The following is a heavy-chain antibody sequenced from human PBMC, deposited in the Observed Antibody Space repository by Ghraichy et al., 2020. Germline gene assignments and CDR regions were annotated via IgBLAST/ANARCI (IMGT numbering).Heavy chain of an antibody. CDR3: ARVYCSAAGCYSAFDY. CDR1: GFTFSTYW. D-gene: IGHD2-15*01. J-gene: IGHJ4*02. V-gene: IGHV3-7*01. CDR2: IKPDGSEK. Sequence: GGSLRLSCAVSGFTFSTYWMGWVRQAPGKGLEWVANIKPDGSEKPYVDSVKGRFTISRDNAENSLYLQMNSLRAEDTAVYYCARVYCSAAGCYSAFDYWGQGVLVTVSS.